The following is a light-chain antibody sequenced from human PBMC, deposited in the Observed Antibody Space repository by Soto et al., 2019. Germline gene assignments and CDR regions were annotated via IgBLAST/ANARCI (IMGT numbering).Light chain of an antibody. J-gene: IGKJ1*01. V-gene: IGKV3-15*01. Sequence: EIVMTQSPATLYVSPGERDTLSCRASQSVSSNLAWYQQKPGQAPRLLIYGASTRATGIPARFSGSGSGTEFNLTVSSLQSEDFAFYYCQQYNNWLPWTFGQGTKVEIK. CDR3: QQYNNWLPWT. CDR1: QSVSSN. CDR2: GAS.